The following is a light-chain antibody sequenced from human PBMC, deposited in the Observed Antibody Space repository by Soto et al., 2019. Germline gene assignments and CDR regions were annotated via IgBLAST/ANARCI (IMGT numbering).Light chain of an antibody. J-gene: IGKJ1*01. CDR3: QHYYGYSWT. CDR1: QNINTW. CDR2: MAS. Sequence: DIQMTQSPSTLSASVGDRVTITCRASQNINTWLAWFQQKPGKAPHLLIYMASNLETGVPSRFSGSGSETEFTLTISSLQPDDFATYYCQHYYGYSWTFGQGTKVEIK. V-gene: IGKV1-5*03.